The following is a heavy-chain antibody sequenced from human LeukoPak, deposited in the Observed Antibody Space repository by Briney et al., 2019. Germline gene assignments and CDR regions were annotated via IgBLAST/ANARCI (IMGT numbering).Heavy chain of an antibody. Sequence: GGSLRLSCAASGFTFSSYAMTWVRQAPGKGLEWVSIIYSGGDTYYADSVKGRFSISRDISKNTLFLQMNSLRAEDTAVYYCASRLAWGQGTLVTVSS. J-gene: IGHJ5*02. CDR1: GFTFSSYA. CDR3: ASRLA. V-gene: IGHV3-53*01. CDR2: IYSGGDT. D-gene: IGHD4-11*01.